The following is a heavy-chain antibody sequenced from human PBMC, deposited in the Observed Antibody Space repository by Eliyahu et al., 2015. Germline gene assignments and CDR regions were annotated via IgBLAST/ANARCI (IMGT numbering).Heavy chain of an antibody. V-gene: IGHV3-48*02. CDR1: GFXFSLGN. J-gene: IGHJ2*01. CDR3: ARVSPDWYFDL. Sequence: EVQLVESGGGLVQPGGSLRLSCAASGFXFSLGNMNWVRQAPGKGLEWVSYISGSSDTIYYADSVKGRFTTSRDNAENSLYLRMTSLRDEDTAVYYCARVSPDWYFDLWGRGTLVTVSS. CDR2: ISGSSDTI.